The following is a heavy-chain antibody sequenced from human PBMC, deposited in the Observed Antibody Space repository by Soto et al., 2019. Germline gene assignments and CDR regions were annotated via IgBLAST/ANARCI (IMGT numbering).Heavy chain of an antibody. CDR2: ISSSSSYI. V-gene: IGHV3-21*01. J-gene: IGHJ4*02. CDR3: ARDRDGPRTFTDY. CDR1: GFTFSSYS. Sequence: GESLKISCAASGFTFSSYSMNWVRQAPGKGLEWVSSISSSSSYIYYADSVKGRFTISRDNAKNSLYLQMNSLRAEDTAVYYCARDRDGPRTFTDYWGQGTLVTVSS. D-gene: IGHD2-21*01.